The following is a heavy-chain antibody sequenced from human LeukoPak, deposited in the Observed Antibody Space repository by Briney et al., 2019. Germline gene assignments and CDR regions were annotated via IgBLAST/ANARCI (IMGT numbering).Heavy chain of an antibody. CDR3: ARDALYGDYVWFDP. CDR1: GYTFTSYG. Sequence: GASVRVSCKASGYTFTSYGISWVRQAPGQGLEWMGWISAYNGSTNYAQKLQGRVTMTTDTSTSTAYMELRSLRSDDTAVYYCARDALYGDYVWFDPWGQGTLVTVSS. D-gene: IGHD4-17*01. J-gene: IGHJ5*02. V-gene: IGHV1-18*01. CDR2: ISAYNGST.